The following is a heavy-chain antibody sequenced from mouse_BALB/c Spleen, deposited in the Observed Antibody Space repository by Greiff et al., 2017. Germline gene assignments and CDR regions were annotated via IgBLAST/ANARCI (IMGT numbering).Heavy chain of an antibody. CDR1: GYTFTSYV. CDR3: ALLLHHNGFAY. V-gene: IGHV1-14*01. Sequence: VQLQQSGPELVKPGASVKMSCKASGYTFTSYVMHWVKQKPGQGLEWIGYINPYNDGTKYNEKFKGKATLTSDKSSSTAYMELSSLTSEDSAVYYCALLLHHNGFAYWGQGTLVTVSA. CDR2: INPYNDGT. D-gene: IGHD1-1*01. J-gene: IGHJ3*01.